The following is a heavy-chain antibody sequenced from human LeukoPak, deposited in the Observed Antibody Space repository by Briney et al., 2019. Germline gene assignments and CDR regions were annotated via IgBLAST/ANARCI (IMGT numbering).Heavy chain of an antibody. D-gene: IGHD3-10*01. Sequence: GGSLRLSCAASGFTFSDYYMSWIRQAPGKGLEWVSYISSSSSTIYYADSVKGRFTISRDNAKNSLYLQMNSLRAEDTAVYYCARDVLLWFGEVAFDIWGQGTMVTVSS. CDR3: ARDVLLWFGEVAFDI. V-gene: IGHV3-11*04. J-gene: IGHJ3*02. CDR1: GFTFSDYY. CDR2: ISSSSSTI.